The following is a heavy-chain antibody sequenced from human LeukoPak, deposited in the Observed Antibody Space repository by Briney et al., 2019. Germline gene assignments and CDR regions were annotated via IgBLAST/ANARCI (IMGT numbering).Heavy chain of an antibody. CDR2: ISGSGGST. CDR1: GFTFSSYA. V-gene: IGHV3-23*01. Sequence: GGSLRLSCAASGFTFSSYAMSWVRQAPGKGLEWVPAISGSGGSTYYADSVKGRFTISRDNSKNTLYLQMNSLRAEDTAVYCCAKVVVTAMGLDYWGQGTLVTVSS. J-gene: IGHJ4*02. CDR3: AKVVVTAMGLDY. D-gene: IGHD2-21*02.